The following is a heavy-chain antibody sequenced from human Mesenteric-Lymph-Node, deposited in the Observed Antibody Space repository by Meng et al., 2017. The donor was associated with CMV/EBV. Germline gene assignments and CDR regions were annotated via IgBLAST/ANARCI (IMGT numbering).Heavy chain of an antibody. CDR2: SNAGNGNT. CDR1: TSHA. CDR3: ATCITMIVVVITTLLAGFDP. J-gene: IGHJ5*02. V-gene: IGHV1-3*02. D-gene: IGHD3-22*01. Sequence: TSHAMHWVRQAPGQRLEWMGWSNAGNGNTKYSQEFQGRVTITRDTSASTAYMELSSLRSEDMAVYYCATCITMIVVVITTLLAGFDPWGQGTLVTVSS.